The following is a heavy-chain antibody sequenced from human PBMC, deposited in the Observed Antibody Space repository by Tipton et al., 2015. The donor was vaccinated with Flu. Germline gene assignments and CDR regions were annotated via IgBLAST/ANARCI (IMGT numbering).Heavy chain of an antibody. D-gene: IGHD3-10*01. Sequence: SLRLSCAASGFTFSNYGMHWVRQAPGKGLEWVAFIRYDGSNSYDGTNKYYADSVKGRCTLSRDNSKNTLYLQMNYLRPEDTAVYYCVRKGFGDYWGQGILVTVSS. V-gene: IGHV3-30*19. CDR2: IRYDGSNSYDGTNK. CDR1: GFTFSNYG. J-gene: IGHJ4*02. CDR3: VRKGFGDY.